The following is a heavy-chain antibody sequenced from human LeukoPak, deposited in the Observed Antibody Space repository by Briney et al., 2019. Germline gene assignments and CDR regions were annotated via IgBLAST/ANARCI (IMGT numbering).Heavy chain of an antibody. CDR1: GASMNTTNFY. J-gene: IGHJ5*02. D-gene: IGHD3-10*01. CDR2: ISYAGTT. Sequence: PSETLSLTCTVSGASMNTTNFYWGWMRQPPGKGLESIGSISYAGTTYFNPSLNSRVTISVDTSKNQFSLKLTSVTAADTAVYYCARQGTMTRGGYWLDPWGQGTLVIVSS. V-gene: IGHV4-39*01. CDR3: ARQGTMTRGGYWLDP.